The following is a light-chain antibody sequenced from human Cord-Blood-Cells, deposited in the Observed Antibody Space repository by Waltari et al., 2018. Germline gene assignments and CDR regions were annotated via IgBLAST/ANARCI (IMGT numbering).Light chain of an antibody. Sequence: QSALTQPRSVSGSPGQSVTISCTGTSSDVGGYNYVSWYQQHPGKAPKLMIYDVSKRRSGVPDRFSGSKSGNTASLTISGRQAEDEADYYCCSYAGSYTFAVFGGGTKLTVL. V-gene: IGLV2-11*01. CDR1: SSDVGGYNY. CDR3: CSYAGSYTFAV. CDR2: DVS. J-gene: IGLJ2*01.